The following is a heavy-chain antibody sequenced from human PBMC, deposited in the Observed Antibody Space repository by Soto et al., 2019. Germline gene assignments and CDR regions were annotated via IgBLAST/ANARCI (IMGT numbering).Heavy chain of an antibody. Sequence: PGGSLRLSCGASGFTFSSYAMSWVRQAPGKGLEWVSAISDSGGSTYYADSVKGRFTISGDNSKNTLYLQMNSLRAEDTAIYYCAKDLTSTSRTPELWGQGTLVTVSS. V-gene: IGHV3-23*01. CDR1: GFTFSSYA. J-gene: IGHJ4*02. D-gene: IGHD2-2*01. CDR2: ISDSGGST. CDR3: AKDLTSTSRTPEL.